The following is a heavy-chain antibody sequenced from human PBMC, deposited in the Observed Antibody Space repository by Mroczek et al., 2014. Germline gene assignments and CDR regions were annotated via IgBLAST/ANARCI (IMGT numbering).Heavy chain of an antibody. V-gene: IGHV1-69*09. CDR1: GGTFSSYT. CDR3: ASFGPEMATIDY. CDR2: IIPILGIA. J-gene: IGHJ4*02. Sequence: QVQLQESGAEVKKPGSSVKVSCKASGGTFSSYTISWVRQAPGQGLEWMGRIIPILGIANYAQKFQGRVTITADKSTSTAYMELSSLRSEDTAVYYCASFGPEMATIDYWGQGTLVTVSS. D-gene: IGHD5-24*01.